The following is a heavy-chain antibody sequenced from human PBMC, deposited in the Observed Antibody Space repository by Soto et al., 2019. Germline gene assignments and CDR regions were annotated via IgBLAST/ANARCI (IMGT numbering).Heavy chain of an antibody. Sequence: QVQLVQSGAEVKKPGASVKVSCKASGYTFTSYGISWGRQAPGQGLEWMGWISAYNGNTKYAQNRQXXVTMTTDTSTSTAYMEPRSLRSDDTAVYYCARDQARAQFAYWGQGTLVNVSS. V-gene: IGHV1-18*01. CDR3: ARDQARAQFAY. D-gene: IGHD1-26*01. CDR2: ISAYNGNT. CDR1: GYTFTSYG. J-gene: IGHJ4*02.